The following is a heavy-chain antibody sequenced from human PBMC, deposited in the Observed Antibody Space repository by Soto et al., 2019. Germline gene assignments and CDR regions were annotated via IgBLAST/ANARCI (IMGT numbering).Heavy chain of an antibody. CDR2: ISGSGTTA. CDR1: GFIFSSYA. CDR3: AKTTDGWFSAFEI. D-gene: IGHD6-19*01. Sequence: ESGGGLVQPGGSLRLSCAASGFIFSSYAMSWVRQAPGKGLEWVSAISGSGTTAYYADSVKGRFTFSRDNSKNTMYLQMNSLRAEDTAVYYCAKTTDGWFSAFEIWGQGTMVIVSS. V-gene: IGHV3-23*01. J-gene: IGHJ3*02.